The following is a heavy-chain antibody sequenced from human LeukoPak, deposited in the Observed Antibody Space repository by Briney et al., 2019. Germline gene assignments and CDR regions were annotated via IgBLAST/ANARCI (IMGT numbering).Heavy chain of an antibody. V-gene: IGHV1-69*04. D-gene: IGHD3-22*01. CDR1: GGTFSSYA. Sequence: GASVKVSCKASGGTFSSYAISWVRQAPGQGLEWMGRIIPILGIANYAQKFQGRVTITADKSTSTAHMELSSLRSEDTAVYYCARVSDYYDSSGYPYWGQGTLVTVSS. CDR2: IIPILGIA. CDR3: ARVSDYYDSSGYPY. J-gene: IGHJ4*02.